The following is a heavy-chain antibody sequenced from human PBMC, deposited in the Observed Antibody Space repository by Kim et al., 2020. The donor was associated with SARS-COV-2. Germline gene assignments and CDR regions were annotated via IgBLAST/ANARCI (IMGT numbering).Heavy chain of an antibody. CDR1: GFTFNRYW. CDR2: LNEDGTER. CDR3: ASSIEAAGAFDY. D-gene: IGHD6-13*01. V-gene: IGHV3-7*01. J-gene: IGHJ4*02. Sequence: GGSLRLSCVVSGFTFNRYWMTWVRQAPGKGLEWVTNLNEDGTERYYVDSVRGRFTISRDNAENSLYLRMDNRRAEDTGVYYCASSIEAAGAFDYWGQGTLVAVSS.